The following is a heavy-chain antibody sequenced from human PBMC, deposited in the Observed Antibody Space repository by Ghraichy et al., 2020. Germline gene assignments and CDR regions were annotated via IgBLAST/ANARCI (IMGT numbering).Heavy chain of an antibody. V-gene: IGHV4-31*03. CDR3: ARAREFGEDFDY. Sequence: SETLSLTCTVSGGSISSGGYYWSWIRQHPGKGLEWIGYIYYSGSTYYNPSLKSRVTISVDTSKNQFSLKLSSVTAADTAVYYCARAREFGEDFDYWGQGTLVTVSS. D-gene: IGHD3-10*01. J-gene: IGHJ4*02. CDR1: GGSISSGGYY. CDR2: IYYSGST.